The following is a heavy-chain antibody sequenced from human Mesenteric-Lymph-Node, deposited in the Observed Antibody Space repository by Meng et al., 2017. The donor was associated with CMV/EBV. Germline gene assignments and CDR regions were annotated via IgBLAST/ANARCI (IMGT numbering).Heavy chain of an antibody. Sequence: GESLKISCAASGFTFSSYWMHWVRQAPGKGLVWVSRINSDGTSTSYADSVKGRFTISRDNAKNTLYVQMNSLRAEDTAVYYCAKVTFGPPDYWGQGTLVTVSS. CDR2: INSDGTST. J-gene: IGHJ4*02. CDR1: GFTFSSYW. D-gene: IGHD2/OR15-2a*01. CDR3: AKVTFGPPDY. V-gene: IGHV3-74*01.